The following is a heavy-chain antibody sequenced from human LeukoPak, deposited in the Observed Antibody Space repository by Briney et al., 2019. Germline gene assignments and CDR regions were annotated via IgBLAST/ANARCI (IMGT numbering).Heavy chain of an antibody. Sequence: AGGSLRLSCAASGFTFSSYGMSWVRQAPGKGLEWVSAISGSGGSTYYADSVKGRFTISRDNSKNTLYLQMNSLRAEDTAVYYCAKVLISSWYYYFDYWGQGTLVTVSS. J-gene: IGHJ4*02. D-gene: IGHD6-13*01. CDR3: AKVLISSWYYYFDY. V-gene: IGHV3-23*01. CDR2: ISGSGGST. CDR1: GFTFSSYG.